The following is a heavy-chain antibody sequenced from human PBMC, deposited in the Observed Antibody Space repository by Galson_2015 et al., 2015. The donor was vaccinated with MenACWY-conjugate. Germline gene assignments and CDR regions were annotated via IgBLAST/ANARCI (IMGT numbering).Heavy chain of an antibody. CDR1: GFTFSSYP. J-gene: IGHJ5*02. Sequence: SLRLSCAASGFTFSSYPMSWVRQAPGKGLEWVSSITGGAGSTYYADSVKGRFTISRDNSKNTLYLQMNSLRAEDTAVYYCARDYYDSSGFSWGQGTLVTVSS. CDR3: ARDYYDSSGFS. D-gene: IGHD3-22*01. CDR2: ITGGAGST. V-gene: IGHV3-23*01.